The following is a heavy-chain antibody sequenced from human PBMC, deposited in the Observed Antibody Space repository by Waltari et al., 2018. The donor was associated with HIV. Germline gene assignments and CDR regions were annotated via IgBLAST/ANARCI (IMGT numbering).Heavy chain of an antibody. Sequence: VQLVQWGAEVKTPGASVKVPCKGCEYTFTSLTTQWVRQAPGKGLEWMGSFDPQHGETIYAEEFQGRVSMTGDTSANTASMELRSLRSGDTAVYYCATDAGDLRFGAFDVWGQGTVVTVSS. CDR3: ATDAGDLRFGAFDV. D-gene: IGHD3-10*01. CDR2: FDPQHGET. J-gene: IGHJ3*01. V-gene: IGHV1-24*01. CDR1: EYTFTSLT.